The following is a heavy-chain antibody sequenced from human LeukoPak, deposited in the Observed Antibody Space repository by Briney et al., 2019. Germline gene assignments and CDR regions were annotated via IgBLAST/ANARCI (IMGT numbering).Heavy chain of an antibody. Sequence: GGSLRLSCAASGFTFSDYAMNWVRQAPGKGLEWVSSISSGGSYISYADSVKGRFTVSRDNAEDSLFLQMRSLRDEDTAVYYCARGPALYCTSSSCLDGVDWGQGTLVSVSS. V-gene: IGHV3-21*01. CDR3: ARGPALYCTSSSCLDGVD. D-gene: IGHD2-2*01. CDR2: ISSGGSYI. CDR1: GFTFSDYA. J-gene: IGHJ4*02.